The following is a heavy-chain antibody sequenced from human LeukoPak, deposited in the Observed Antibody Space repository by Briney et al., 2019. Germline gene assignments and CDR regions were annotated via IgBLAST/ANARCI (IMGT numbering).Heavy chain of an antibody. J-gene: IGHJ4*02. V-gene: IGHV3-74*01. CDR2: INSDESIT. Sequence: GGSLRLSCAASGXTFSSSWMYWVRQAPGKGLVWVSRINSDESITTYADSVKGRFTISRDNAKNTLYLQMNSLRAEDTAVYYCARGLVPGFLDYWGQGTPVTVSS. D-gene: IGHD4-11*01. CDR3: ARGLVPGFLDY. CDR1: GXTFSSSW.